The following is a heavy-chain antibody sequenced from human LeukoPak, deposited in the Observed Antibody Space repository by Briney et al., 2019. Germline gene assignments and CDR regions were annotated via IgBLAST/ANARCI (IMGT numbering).Heavy chain of an antibody. CDR3: AKDGKKYGSTWDFVY. CDR1: GFTFGSYA. J-gene: IGHJ4*02. D-gene: IGHD6-13*01. CDR2: ISSSGGST. V-gene: IGHV3-23*01. Sequence: PGGSLRLSCAASGFTFGSYAMIWVRQAPGKGLEWVSHISSSGGSTYYADSVKGRFTISRVNSKNTLYLQMNSLRAEDTAVYYCAKDGKKYGSTWDFVYWGQGTLVTVSS.